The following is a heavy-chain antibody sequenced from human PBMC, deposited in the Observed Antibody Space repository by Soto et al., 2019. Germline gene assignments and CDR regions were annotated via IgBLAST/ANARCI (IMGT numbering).Heavy chain of an antibody. J-gene: IGHJ4*02. Sequence: EVQLVESGGGVVQPGRSLRLSCAASGFSIENYAMHWVRQVPGKGLEWVSGIRWNSDGIGYADSVKGRFTISRDDAKNSLYLQMNSLRAEDTALYYCAKDSVFSSGWDFDFWGQRTLVTVSS. V-gene: IGHV3-9*01. CDR3: AKDSVFSSGWDFDF. D-gene: IGHD6-19*01. CDR1: GFSIENYA. CDR2: IRWNSDGI.